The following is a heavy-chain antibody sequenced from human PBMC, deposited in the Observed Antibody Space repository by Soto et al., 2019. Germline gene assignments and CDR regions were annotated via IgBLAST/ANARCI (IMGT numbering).Heavy chain of an antibody. CDR2: IYYSGST. CDR1: GGSISSGGYY. Sequence: LSLTCTVSGGSISSGGYYWSWIRQHPGKGLEWIGYIYYSGSTYYNPSLKSRVTISVDTSKNQFSLKLSSVTAADTAVYYCARESRRIPFDYWGQGTLVTVSS. D-gene: IGHD2-2*02. V-gene: IGHV4-31*03. J-gene: IGHJ4*02. CDR3: ARESRRIPFDY.